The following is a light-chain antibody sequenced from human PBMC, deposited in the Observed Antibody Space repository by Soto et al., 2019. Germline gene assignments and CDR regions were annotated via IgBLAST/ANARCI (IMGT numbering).Light chain of an antibody. Sequence: QSALTQPASVSGSPGQSITISCTGTSSDVGSYKFVSWYQQHPGKAPKLLIYEGTKRPPAVSNRFSASKSDNTASLTISGLQAEDEADYYCYSYAGSYNFVIFGGGTKLTVL. CDR1: SSDVGSYKF. J-gene: IGLJ2*01. CDR3: YSYAGSYNFVI. V-gene: IGLV2-23*01. CDR2: EGT.